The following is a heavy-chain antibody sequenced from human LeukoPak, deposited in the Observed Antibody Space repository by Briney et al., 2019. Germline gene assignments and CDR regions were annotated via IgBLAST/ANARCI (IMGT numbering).Heavy chain of an antibody. CDR2: IRSTANGYAT. V-gene: IGHV3-73*01. CDR1: GFTFSIYA. CDR3: TGNYYGSGSYVDY. D-gene: IGHD3-10*01. J-gene: IGHJ4*02. Sequence: GGSLRLSCAASGFTFSIYALHWVRQASGKGLEWVGRIRSTANGYATAYAASVKGRFTISRDDSKNTAYLQMDSLKTEDTAVYYCTGNYYGSGSYVDYWGQGTLVTVSS.